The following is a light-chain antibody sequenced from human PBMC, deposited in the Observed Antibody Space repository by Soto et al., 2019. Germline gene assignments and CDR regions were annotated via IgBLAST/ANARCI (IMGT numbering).Light chain of an antibody. CDR1: QTVDSF. J-gene: IGKJ1*01. Sequence: EIVLTQSPATLSLSPGERATLSCRASQTVDSFLAWYQQKPGQAPMLLIHDISERATGVPARFSGSGSGTDFSLTISSLEPKDFAVYYWQQRRCWPRTFGQGTKVDSK. V-gene: IGKV3-11*01. CDR2: DIS. CDR3: QQRRCWPRT.